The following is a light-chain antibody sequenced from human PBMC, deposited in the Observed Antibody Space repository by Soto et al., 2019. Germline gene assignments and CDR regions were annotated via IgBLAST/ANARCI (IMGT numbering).Light chain of an antibody. CDR2: EGS. Sequence: QSALTQPASVSGSPGQSITVSCTGTSSDVGSYNLVSWYQQHPGKAPKLMIYEGSKRPSGDSNRFSGSKSGNTASLTISGLQAEDEADYYCCSYAGSSTPYVFXTGTKV. CDR1: SSDVGSYNL. J-gene: IGLJ1*01. V-gene: IGLV2-23*01. CDR3: CSYAGSSTPYV.